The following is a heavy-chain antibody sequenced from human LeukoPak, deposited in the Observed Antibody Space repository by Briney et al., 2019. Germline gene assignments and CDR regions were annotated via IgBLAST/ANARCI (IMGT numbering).Heavy chain of an antibody. CDR1: GGSISSGGYY. CDR2: IYYSGSA. Sequence: SGTLSLTCTVSGGSISSGGYYWSWIRQHPGKGLEWIGYIYYSGSAYYNPSLKGRVTISVDTSKNQFSLKLSSVTAADTAVYYCARVALVGATTRYYYYGMDVWGQGTTVTVSS. V-gene: IGHV4-31*03. D-gene: IGHD1-26*01. CDR3: ARVALVGATTRYYYYGMDV. J-gene: IGHJ6*02.